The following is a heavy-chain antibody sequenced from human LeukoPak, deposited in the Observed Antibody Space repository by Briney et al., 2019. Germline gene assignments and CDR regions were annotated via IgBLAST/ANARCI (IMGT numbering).Heavy chain of an antibody. CDR3: AAWGYCSSTSCYGPWLDP. J-gene: IGHJ5*02. CDR2: INHSGGT. Sequence: SETLSLTCAVYGGSFSGYYWSWIRQPPGKGLEWIGEINHSGGTNYNPSLKSRVTISVDTSKNQFSLKLSSVTAADTAVYYCAAWGYCSSTSCYGPWLDPWGQGTLVTVSS. V-gene: IGHV4-34*01. CDR1: GGSFSGYY. D-gene: IGHD2-2*01.